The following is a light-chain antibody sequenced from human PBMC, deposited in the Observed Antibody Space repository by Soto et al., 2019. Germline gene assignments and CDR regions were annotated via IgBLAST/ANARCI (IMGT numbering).Light chain of an antibody. CDR1: MKDVGGYTY. Sequence: QPASLCGSPRQWITIACSESMKDVGGYTYVSWSPQHPGKAPKLLISEVSNRPSGVSNRFSGSKSGNTPSLTISGLQADEEADYYCRSYTASTNMLFGTGPKVTVL. J-gene: IGLJ1*01. CDR3: RSYTASTNML. CDR2: EVS. V-gene: IGLV2-14*03.